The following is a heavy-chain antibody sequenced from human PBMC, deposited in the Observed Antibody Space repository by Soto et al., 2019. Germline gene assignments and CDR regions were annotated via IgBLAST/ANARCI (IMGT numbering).Heavy chain of an antibody. V-gene: IGHV1-18*01. D-gene: IGHD3-22*01. J-gene: IGHJ3*02. CDR3: AIPDPTYYYDSSGYYPPDAFDI. CDR1: GYTLTSYG. Sequence: ASVKVSCKASGYTLTSYGISWVRQAPGQGLEWMGWISAYNGNTSYAQKLQGRVTMTTDTSTSTAYMELRRLRSDDTAVYYCAIPDPTYYYDSSGYYPPDAFDIWGQGTMVTVSS. CDR2: ISAYNGNT.